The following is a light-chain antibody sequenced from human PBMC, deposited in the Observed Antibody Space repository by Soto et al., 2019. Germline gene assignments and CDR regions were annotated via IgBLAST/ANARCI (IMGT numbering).Light chain of an antibody. J-gene: IGLJ2*01. CDR1: SSDVGGYNY. CDR2: DVS. V-gene: IGLV2-14*01. Sequence: QSALTQPASVSGSPGQWITISCTGTSSDVGGYNYVSWYQQHPGKAPKLMIYDVSNRPSGVSKRFSGSKSGNTASLTISGLQAEDEADYYCCSYTSSSTVVFGGGTKLTVL. CDR3: CSYTSSSTVV.